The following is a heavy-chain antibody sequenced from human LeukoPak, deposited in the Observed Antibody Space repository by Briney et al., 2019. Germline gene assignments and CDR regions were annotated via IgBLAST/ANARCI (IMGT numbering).Heavy chain of an antibody. CDR3: AIFSRGSSGWSHAFDV. V-gene: IGHV3-30*03. Sequence: GGSLRLSCAASGFTFSSYGMHWVRQAPGKGLEWVAVISYDGSNKYYADSVKGRFTISRDNSKNTLYLQMNSLRAEDTAVYYCAIFSRGSSGWSHAFDVWGQGTMVTVSS. D-gene: IGHD6-19*01. J-gene: IGHJ3*01. CDR1: GFTFSSYG. CDR2: ISYDGSNK.